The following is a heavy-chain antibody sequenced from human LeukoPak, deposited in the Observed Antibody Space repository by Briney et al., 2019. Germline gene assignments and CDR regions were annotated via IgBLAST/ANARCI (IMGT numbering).Heavy chain of an antibody. D-gene: IGHD3-9*01. J-gene: IGHJ4*02. CDR2: ISSSGSTI. CDR3: ARDILTGYSNFDY. Sequence: GGSLRLSCAASGFTFSDYYMSWIRQAPGKGLEWVSYISSSGSTIYYADSVKGRFTISRDNAKNSLYLQMNSLRAEDTAVYYCARDILTGYSNFDYWGQGTLVTVSS. CDR1: GFTFSDYY. V-gene: IGHV3-11*01.